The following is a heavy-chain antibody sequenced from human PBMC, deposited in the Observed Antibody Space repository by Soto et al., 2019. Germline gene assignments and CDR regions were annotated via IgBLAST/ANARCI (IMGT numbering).Heavy chain of an antibody. Sequence: LSLTCTVSGGSVSSGSYYWSWIRQPPGKGLEWIGYIYYSGSTNYNPSLKSRVTISVDTSKNQFSLKLSSVTAADTAVYYCARGRGYGDLYYFDYWGQGTLVTVYS. J-gene: IGHJ4*02. CDR1: GGSVSSGSYY. V-gene: IGHV4-61*01. CDR3: ARGRGYGDLYYFDY. D-gene: IGHD4-17*01. CDR2: IYYSGST.